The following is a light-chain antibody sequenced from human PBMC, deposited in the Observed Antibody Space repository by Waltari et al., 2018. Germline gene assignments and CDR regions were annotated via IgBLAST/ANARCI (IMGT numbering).Light chain of an antibody. CDR2: DAS. CDR3: QKYVSLPAT. J-gene: IGKJ1*01. CDR1: QSVSKY. V-gene: IGKV3-20*01. Sequence: EIVLTQSPGTLSLSPGERATLACRASQSVSKYLALYQQKPGQAPRLLIYDASTRATGIPDRFRGSGSGTDFSLTISRLEPEDFAVYYCQKYVSLPATFGQGTKVEIK.